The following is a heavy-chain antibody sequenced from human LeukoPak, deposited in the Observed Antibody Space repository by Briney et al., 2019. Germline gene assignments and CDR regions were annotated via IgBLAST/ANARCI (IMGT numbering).Heavy chain of an antibody. CDR1: GFTFDDYG. D-gene: IGHD3-16*02. V-gene: IGHV3-20*04. CDR2: INWNGGST. Sequence: PGGSLRLSCAASGFTFDDYGMSWVRQAPGKGLEWVSGINWNGGSTGYADSVKGRFTISRDNAKDSLYLQMNSLRAEDTALYYCARDSHYDYVWGSYRLYYFDYWGQGTLVTVSS. J-gene: IGHJ4*02. CDR3: ARDSHYDYVWGSYRLYYFDY.